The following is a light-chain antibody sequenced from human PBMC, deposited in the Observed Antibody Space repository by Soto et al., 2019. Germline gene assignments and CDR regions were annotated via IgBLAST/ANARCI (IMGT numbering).Light chain of an antibody. J-gene: IGLJ2*01. CDR2: QDD. CDR3: QAWDKRSVI. CDR1: KLGDRY. V-gene: IGLV3-1*01. Sequence: SYELTQPPSVSVSPGQTASITCSGHKLGDRYASWYQQRPGQPPVLVMFQDDRRPSGITDRFSGSNSGNTATLTISGTDTVDEADYYCQAWDKRSVIFGGGTKVTVL.